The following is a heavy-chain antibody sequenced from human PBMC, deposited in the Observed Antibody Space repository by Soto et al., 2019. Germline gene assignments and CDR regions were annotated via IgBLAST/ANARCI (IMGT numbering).Heavy chain of an antibody. CDR2: ISSSSSPI. D-gene: IGHD6-6*01. CDR3: ASGSVVAARFVNDY. CDR1: GFTFSSYS. J-gene: IGHJ4*02. V-gene: IGHV3-48*02. Sequence: EVQLVESGGGLGQPGWSLRLSCAASGFTFSSYSMNWVRQAPGKGLEWISYISSSSSPIYYADSVKGRFTISRDNAKNSLFLQMNSLRDEDTAVYHCASGSVVAARFVNDYWGQGTLVTVSS.